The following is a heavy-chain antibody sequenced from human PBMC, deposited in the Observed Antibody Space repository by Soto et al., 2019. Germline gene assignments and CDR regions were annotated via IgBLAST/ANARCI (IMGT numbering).Heavy chain of an antibody. CDR2: IYRCGST. CDR1: GDSVRNQY. CDR3: ARTLDYGHMDV. J-gene: IGHJ6*03. Sequence: SETLSLTCTVSGDSVRNQYWSWIRRPPGRGLEWIGYIYRCGSTKYNPSLKSRLTISVDTSKNQFSLKLSSVTAADTAVYYCARTLDYGHMDVWGKGTTVTVSS. V-gene: IGHV4-4*09. D-gene: IGHD3-16*01.